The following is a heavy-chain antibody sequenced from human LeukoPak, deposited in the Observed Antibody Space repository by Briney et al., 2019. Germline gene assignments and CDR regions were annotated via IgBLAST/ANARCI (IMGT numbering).Heavy chain of an antibody. CDR3: GSPGPRYSYGHFNY. Sequence: GESLKISCKGSGSSFSSYWIGWLRQMPGKGLEWMGIIYPGDSDTRYSPSFQGQVTISADKASSTAYVQWSSLKASDTAMYYCGSPGPRYSYGHFNYWGQGTLVTVSS. CDR2: IYPGDSDT. V-gene: IGHV5-51*01. J-gene: IGHJ4*02. CDR1: GSSFSSYW. D-gene: IGHD5-18*01.